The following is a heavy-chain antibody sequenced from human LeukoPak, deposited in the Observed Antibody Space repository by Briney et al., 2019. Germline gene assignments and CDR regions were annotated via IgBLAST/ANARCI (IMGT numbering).Heavy chain of an antibody. CDR1: GFTFSSYA. CDR3: ARDQGYCSSTSCHRAFDI. CDR2: ISYDGSNK. D-gene: IGHD2-2*02. J-gene: IGHJ3*02. V-gene: IGHV3-30-3*01. Sequence: GRSLRLSCAASGFTFSSYAMHWVRQAPGKGLEWVAFISYDGSNKYYADSVKGRFTISRDNSKNTLYLQMNSLRAEDTAVYYCARDQGYCSSTSCHRAFDIWGQGTMVTVSS.